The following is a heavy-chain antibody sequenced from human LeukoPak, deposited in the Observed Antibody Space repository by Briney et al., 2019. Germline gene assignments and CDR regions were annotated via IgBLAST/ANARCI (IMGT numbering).Heavy chain of an antibody. J-gene: IGHJ4*02. V-gene: IGHV4-4*02. CDR2: INHSGST. D-gene: IGHD1-26*01. CDR3: ARAYAGSGSYYGY. Sequence: SETLSLTCAVSGGSISSSNWWSWVRQPPGKGLEWIGEINHSGSTNYNPSLKSRVTISVDSSKNQFSLELSSVTAADTAVYYCARAYAGSGSYYGYWGQGTLVTVSS. CDR1: GGSISSSNW.